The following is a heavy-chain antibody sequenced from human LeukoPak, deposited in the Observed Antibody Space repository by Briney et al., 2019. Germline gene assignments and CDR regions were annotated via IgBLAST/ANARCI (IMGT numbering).Heavy chain of an antibody. D-gene: IGHD2/OR15-2a*01. J-gene: IGHJ4*02. CDR2: IRQDGSDK. CDR1: GFPFSHYW. V-gene: IGHV3-7*01. Sequence: GGSLRLSCAVSGFPFSHYWMTWVRQAPGKGLEWVANIRQDGSDKYYVDSVKGRFTISRDNAKDSLYLQMNSLRAQDTAVYYCARANSLGYWGQGTLVTVSS. CDR3: ARANSLGY.